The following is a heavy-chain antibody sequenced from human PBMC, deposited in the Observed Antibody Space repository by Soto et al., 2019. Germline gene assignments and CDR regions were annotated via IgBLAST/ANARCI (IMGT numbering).Heavy chain of an antibody. Sequence: SVKVSCKASGGTFSSYAISWVRQAPGQGLEWMGGIIPIFGTANYAQKFQGRVTITADESTSTAYMELSSLRSEDTAVYYYARDGGGGVGDYFDYWGQGTPVTVSS. V-gene: IGHV1-69*13. D-gene: IGHD3-16*01. CDR1: GGTFSSYA. CDR2: IIPIFGTA. J-gene: IGHJ4*02. CDR3: ARDGGGGVGDYFDY.